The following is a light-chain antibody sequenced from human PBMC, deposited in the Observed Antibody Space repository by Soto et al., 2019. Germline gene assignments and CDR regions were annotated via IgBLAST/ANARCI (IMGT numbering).Light chain of an antibody. V-gene: IGKV3-20*01. Sequence: IVLTQSPGTLSLSPGEIVTLSCRASQTINRNYLAWYQQKPGLAPRLIMYHGSRRAAGTPDRFSGSGPGTGFRLTISRLEPEDFAVYYCQPYGSLVPWLTFGGGTKMEIK. CDR1: QTINRNY. J-gene: IGKJ4*01. CDR3: QPYGSLVPWLT. CDR2: HGS.